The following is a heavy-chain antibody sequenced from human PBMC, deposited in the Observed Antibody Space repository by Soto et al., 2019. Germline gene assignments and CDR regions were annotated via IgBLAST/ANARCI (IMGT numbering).Heavy chain of an antibody. CDR3: VKRFYSATSGSFDY. CDR2: ISGGGDNT. CDR1: GFTFSDYG. D-gene: IGHD3-22*01. Sequence: GGSLRLSCAASGFTFSDYGMNWVRQAPGKGLEWVSGISGGGDNTHYADSVKARFTISRDNSKNTLFLQMNNLGAEDTAVYYCVKRFYSATSGSFDYWGQGTLVTVSS. J-gene: IGHJ4*02. V-gene: IGHV3-23*01.